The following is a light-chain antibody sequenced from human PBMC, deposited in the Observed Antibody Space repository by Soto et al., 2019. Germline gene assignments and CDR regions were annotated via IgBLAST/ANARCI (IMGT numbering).Light chain of an antibody. V-gene: IGLV1-47*01. Sequence: QSVLTQPPSASGTPGQRVTIACSGTSSSIESNYVYWYQQLPGTAPRLLIKRNNQRPSGVPDRFSGSMSGTSACLALSALRSEDEADYYCTVRDDSLRARLFGGGTKLTVL. CDR2: RNN. CDR1: SSSIESNY. CDR3: TVRDDSLRARL. J-gene: IGLJ2*01.